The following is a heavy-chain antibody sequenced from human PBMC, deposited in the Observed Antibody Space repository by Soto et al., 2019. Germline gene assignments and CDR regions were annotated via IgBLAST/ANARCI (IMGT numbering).Heavy chain of an antibody. Sequence: LXSXWAAYRFSVNTXAVHSISQAPGKGLEWVAVISYDGSNKYYADSVKGRFTISRDNSKKTLYLQMNSLRAEDTAVYYCAREVITYKNWFDPWGQGTLGTVSS. V-gene: IGHV3-30-3*01. CDR1: RFSVNTXA. CDR3: AREVITYKNWFDP. CDR2: ISYDGSNK. D-gene: IGHD2-21*01. J-gene: IGHJ5*02.